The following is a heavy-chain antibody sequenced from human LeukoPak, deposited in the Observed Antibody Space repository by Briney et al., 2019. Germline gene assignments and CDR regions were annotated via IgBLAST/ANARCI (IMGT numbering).Heavy chain of an antibody. Sequence: SETLSLTCTVSGGSISSGDYYWSWIRQPPGKGLEWIGYIYYSRSTYYYNPSLKSRVSISVDTSKNQFSLKLSSVTAADTAVYYCARPVMDYDSSGYLRPHAFDIWGQGTMVTVSS. CDR2: IYYSRSTY. D-gene: IGHD3-22*01. V-gene: IGHV4-30-4*01. J-gene: IGHJ3*02. CDR3: ARPVMDYDSSGYLRPHAFDI. CDR1: GGSISSGDYY.